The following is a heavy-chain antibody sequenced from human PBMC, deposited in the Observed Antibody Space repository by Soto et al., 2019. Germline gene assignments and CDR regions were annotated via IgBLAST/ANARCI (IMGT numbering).Heavy chain of an antibody. J-gene: IGHJ5*02. CDR3: ATLLRFFGP. V-gene: IGHV4-30-4*01. D-gene: IGHD3-3*01. CDR1: GGSISSGDYY. Sequence: SETLSLTCTDSGGSISSGDYYWSWIRQPPGKGLEWIGYIHYSGSTYYNPSLKSRITISVEKSKNQFSLKLSSVTAADTAVYYCATLLRFFGPWGQGILVTVS. CDR2: IHYSGST.